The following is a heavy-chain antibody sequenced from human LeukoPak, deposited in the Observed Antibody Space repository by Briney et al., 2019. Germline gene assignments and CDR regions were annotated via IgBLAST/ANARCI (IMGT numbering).Heavy chain of an antibody. J-gene: IGHJ4*02. Sequence: VQPGGSLRLSCAASGFTFSNYAMSWVRQAPGKGLEWVSAISNSGGSTYYADSVKGRFTISRDNSKNTLYPQMNSLRTEDTAVYYCAKDVRREMATAGCWGQGTLVTVSS. CDR3: AKDVRREMATAGC. V-gene: IGHV3-23*01. CDR1: GFTFSNYA. CDR2: ISNSGGST. D-gene: IGHD5-24*01.